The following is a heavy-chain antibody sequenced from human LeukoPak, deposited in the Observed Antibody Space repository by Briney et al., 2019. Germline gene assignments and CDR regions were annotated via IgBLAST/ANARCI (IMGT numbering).Heavy chain of an antibody. CDR2: IYPGNSDT. Sequence: GESLKISSKGSGYSFTSSWIGWVRQMPGKGLALMGIIYPGNSDTRYSPSFQGQVTISADKSISTAYLQWSSLKASDTAMYYCARLGSGYYFDYWGQGTLVTVSS. CDR1: GYSFTSSW. CDR3: ARLGSGYYFDY. D-gene: IGHD6-25*01. V-gene: IGHV5-51*01. J-gene: IGHJ4*02.